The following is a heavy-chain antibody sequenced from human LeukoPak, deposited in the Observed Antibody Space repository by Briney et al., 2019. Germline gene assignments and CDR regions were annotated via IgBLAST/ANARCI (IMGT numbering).Heavy chain of an antibody. CDR2: IYDSGGT. J-gene: IGHJ4*02. CDR3: ARHPESGYDRFDH. Sequence: SETLSLTCSVSGGSISSYYWSWIRQPPGKGLEWIGYIYDSGGTNYKSPLKSRVTMSGDTSKNQFSLKLSSVTAADTAVYYCARHPESGYDRFDHWGQGTLVTVSS. V-gene: IGHV4-59*08. D-gene: IGHD5-12*01. CDR1: GGSISSYY.